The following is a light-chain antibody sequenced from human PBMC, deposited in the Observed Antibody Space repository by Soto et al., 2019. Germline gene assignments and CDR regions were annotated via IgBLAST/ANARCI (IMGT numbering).Light chain of an antibody. CDR3: QQYYTYPWT. Sequence: AIRMTQSPSSLSASTGDRVTITCRASQGISSYLAWYQQKPGKAPKVLIHTASTLQGGVPSRFSGSGSGTDFTLTISRLQSEDFPTYYCQQYYTYPWTFGQGTKVEVK. J-gene: IGKJ1*01. V-gene: IGKV1-8*01. CDR1: QGISSY. CDR2: TAS.